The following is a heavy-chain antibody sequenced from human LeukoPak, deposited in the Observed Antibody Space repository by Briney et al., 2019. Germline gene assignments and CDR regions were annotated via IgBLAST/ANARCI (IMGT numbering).Heavy chain of an antibody. Sequence: PGESLRLSCAASGFTFATYWMHWVRQAPGKGLMWVSRISPDETNTVYADSVKGRFTISRDNAKNTLYLQMSSLRAEDTALYYCARDMDEDYSGNTLDYWGQGTLVSVSS. CDR3: ARDMDEDYSGNTLDY. D-gene: IGHD4-23*01. J-gene: IGHJ4*02. V-gene: IGHV3-74*01. CDR2: ISPDETNT. CDR1: GFTFATYW.